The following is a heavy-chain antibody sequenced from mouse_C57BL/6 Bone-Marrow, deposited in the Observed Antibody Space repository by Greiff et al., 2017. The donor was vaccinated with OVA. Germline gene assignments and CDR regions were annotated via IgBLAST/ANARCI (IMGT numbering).Heavy chain of an antibody. CDR3: ARGGYAPFAY. V-gene: IGHV1-61*01. CDR1: GYTFTSYW. CDR2: IYPSDSET. J-gene: IGHJ3*01. Sequence: QVQLQQPGAELVRPGSSVKLSCKASGYTFTSYWMDWVKQRPGQGLEWIGNIYPSDSETHYNQKFTDKATLTVDKSSSTAYMQLSSLTSEDSAVYYCARGGYAPFAYWGQGTLVTVSA. D-gene: IGHD3-1*01.